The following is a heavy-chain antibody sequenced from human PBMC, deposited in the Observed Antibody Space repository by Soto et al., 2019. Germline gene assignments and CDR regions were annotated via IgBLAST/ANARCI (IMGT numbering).Heavy chain of an antibody. CDR2: ISAYNGNT. V-gene: IGHV1-18*01. D-gene: IGHD3-3*01. J-gene: IGHJ4*02. CDR1: GYTFTSYG. CDR3: ARAGNTIFGVLPVPYFDY. Sequence: ASVKVSCKASGYTFTSYGISWVRQAPGQGLEWMGWISAYNGNTNYAQKLQGRVTMTTDTSTSTAYMELRSLRSDDTAVYYCARAGNTIFGVLPVPYFDYWGQGTLVTVSS.